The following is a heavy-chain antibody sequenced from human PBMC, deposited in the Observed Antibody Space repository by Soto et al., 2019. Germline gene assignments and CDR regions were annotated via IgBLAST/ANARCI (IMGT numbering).Heavy chain of an antibody. V-gene: IGHV3-64*02. J-gene: IGHJ5*02. CDR3: ARASLAWSLDP. D-gene: IGHD3-3*01. CDR2: ISSNGVNT. Sequence: GGSLRLSCVVSGLTFSSYAMHWVRQTPGKRLEYVSSISSNGVNTYYAESVKGRFTISRDNSKNTLYLQMGSLRTEDMAVYYCARASLAWSLDPWGQGTLVTVSS. CDR1: GLTFSSYA.